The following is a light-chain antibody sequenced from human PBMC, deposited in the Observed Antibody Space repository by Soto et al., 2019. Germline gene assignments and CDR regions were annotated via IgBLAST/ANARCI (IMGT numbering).Light chain of an antibody. V-gene: IGKV1-5*03. CDR2: KAS. CDR1: HSISSW. J-gene: IGKJ1*01. Sequence: DIQMTQSPSTLSASVGDRFTIICRASHSISSWLAWYQQKGGKAPKLLISKASNLDSGVPSRFSGSGSGTEFNLTISSLQPEDFATYYCQQYNSFIWTFGQGTKVDIK. CDR3: QQYNSFIWT.